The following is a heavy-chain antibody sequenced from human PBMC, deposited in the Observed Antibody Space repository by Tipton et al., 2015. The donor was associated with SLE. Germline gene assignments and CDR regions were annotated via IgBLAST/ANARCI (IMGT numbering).Heavy chain of an antibody. J-gene: IGHJ4*02. CDR1: GGSISSGSYY. V-gene: IGHV4-61*02. D-gene: IGHD6-6*01. Sequence: TLSLTCTVSGGSISSGSYYWSWIRQPAGKGLEWIGRIYTSGSTNYNPSLKSRVTISVDTSKNQFSLKLSSVTAADTTVYYCARERAARPFDYWGQGTLVTVSS. CDR2: IYTSGST. CDR3: ARERAARPFDY.